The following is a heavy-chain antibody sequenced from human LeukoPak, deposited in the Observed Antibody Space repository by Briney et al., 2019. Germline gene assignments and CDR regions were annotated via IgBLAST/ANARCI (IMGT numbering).Heavy chain of an antibody. CDR3: ARGYYDILTGPTDYYMDV. CDR1: GYTFTSYY. V-gene: IGHV1-46*01. Sequence: ASVKVSCKASGYTFTSYYMHWVRQAPGQGLEWMRIINPSGGSTSYAQKFQGRVTVTRDMSTSTVYMELSSLRSEDTAVYYCARGYYDILTGPTDYYMDVWGKGTTVTVSS. J-gene: IGHJ6*03. D-gene: IGHD3-9*01. CDR2: INPSGGST.